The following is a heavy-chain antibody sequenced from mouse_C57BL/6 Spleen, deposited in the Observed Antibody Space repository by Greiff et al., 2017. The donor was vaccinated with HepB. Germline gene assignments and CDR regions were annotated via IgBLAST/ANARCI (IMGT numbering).Heavy chain of an antibody. CDR2: ISSGGDYI. CDR3: TRADYYGSSYWYFDV. V-gene: IGHV5-9-1*02. Sequence: EVQGVESGEGLVKPGGSLKLSCAASGFTFSSYAMSWVRQTPEKRLEWVAYISSGGDYIYYADTVKGRFTISRDNARNTLYLQMSSLKSEDTAIYYCTRADYYGSSYWYFDVWGTGTTVTVSS. J-gene: IGHJ1*03. CDR1: GFTFSSYA. D-gene: IGHD1-1*01.